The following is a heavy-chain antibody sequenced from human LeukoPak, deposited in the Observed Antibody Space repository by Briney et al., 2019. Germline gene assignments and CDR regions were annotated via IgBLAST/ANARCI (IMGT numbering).Heavy chain of an antibody. CDR1: DLTFSGYI. CDR3: ARGLRSCNSASCHPTWFDP. D-gene: IGHD2-2*01. Sequence: GGSLRLSCEASDLTFSGYIMNWVRLAPGRGLEWVPSISHSSNYKYYADSVKGRFTISRDNAMNSLYLQMNSLRAEDTAVYYCARGLRSCNSASCHPTWFDPWGQGALVTVSS. CDR2: ISHSSNYK. V-gene: IGHV3-21*01. J-gene: IGHJ5*02.